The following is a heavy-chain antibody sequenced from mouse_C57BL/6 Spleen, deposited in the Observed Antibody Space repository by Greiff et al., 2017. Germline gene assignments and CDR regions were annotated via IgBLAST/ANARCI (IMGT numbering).Heavy chain of an antibody. CDR1: GYTFTSYW. CDR3: AREGDGYPYYYAMDY. CDR2: IHPNSGST. Sequence: QVQLKQPGAELVKPGASVKLSCKASGYTFTSYWMHWVKQRPGQGLEWIGMIHPNSGSTNYNEKFKSKATLTVDKSSSTAYMQLSSLTSEDSAVYYCAREGDGYPYYYAMDYWGQGTSVTVSS. D-gene: IGHD2-3*01. J-gene: IGHJ4*01. V-gene: IGHV1-64*01.